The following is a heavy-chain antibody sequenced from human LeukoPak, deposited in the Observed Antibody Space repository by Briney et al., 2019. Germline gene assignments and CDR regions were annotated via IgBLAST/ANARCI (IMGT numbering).Heavy chain of an antibody. CDR3: ASHAADYYYYYYYMDV. D-gene: IGHD3-16*01. CDR2: IYSGGST. V-gene: IGHV3-66*02. J-gene: IGHJ6*03. Sequence: GGSLRLSCAASGFTVSSNYMSWVRQAPGKGLEWVSVIYSGGSTYYANSVKGRFTISRDNSKNTLYLQMNSLRAEDTAVYYCASHAADYYYYYYYMDVWGKGTTVTVSS. CDR1: GFTVSSNY.